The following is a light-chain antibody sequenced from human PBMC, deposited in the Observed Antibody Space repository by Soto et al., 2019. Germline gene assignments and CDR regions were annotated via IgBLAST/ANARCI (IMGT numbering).Light chain of an antibody. J-gene: IGKJ2*01. CDR3: QQYVNSPVT. CDR2: GAS. CDR1: QRVNSSY. Sequence: EIVLTQSPDTLYLSPGEGATLSCRASQRVNSSYLAWYQQKPGQAPRLLIFGASDRATGVPARVSGSGSGTDFTLTIRRLEPEDFAVYYCQQYVNSPVTFGQGTKLQIK. V-gene: IGKV3-20*01.